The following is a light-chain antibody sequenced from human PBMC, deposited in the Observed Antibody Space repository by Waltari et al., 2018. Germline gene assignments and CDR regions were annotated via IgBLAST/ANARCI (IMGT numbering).Light chain of an antibody. J-gene: IGKJ2*01. Sequence: EIVLTQSPGTLSLSPGERATLSCRASQSVSSSYLAWYQQKPGQAPRLLIYGVSSRATGILDRFSGSGSGTDFTLTISRLEPEDFAVYYCQQYGSSPLYTFGQGTKLEIK. CDR3: QQYGSSPLYT. CDR1: QSVSSSY. CDR2: GVS. V-gene: IGKV3-20*01.